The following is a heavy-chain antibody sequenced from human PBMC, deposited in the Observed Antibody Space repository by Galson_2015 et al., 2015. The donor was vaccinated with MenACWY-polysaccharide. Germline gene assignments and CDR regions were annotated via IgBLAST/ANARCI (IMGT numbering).Heavy chain of an antibody. Sequence: SEKVSCKASGYTFSSYAMHWVRQAPGQRLEWMGWINAGNGNTKYSQKFQGRVTITRDTSASTAYMELSSLRSEDTAVYYCARDTPGYCSGGSCEDLDYWGQGTLVTVSS. CDR1: GYTFSSYA. D-gene: IGHD2-15*01. CDR3: ARDTPGYCSGGSCEDLDY. CDR2: INAGNGNT. J-gene: IGHJ4*02. V-gene: IGHV1-3*01.